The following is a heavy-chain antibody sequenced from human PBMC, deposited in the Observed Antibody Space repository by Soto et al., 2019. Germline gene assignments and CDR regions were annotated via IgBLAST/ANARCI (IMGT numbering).Heavy chain of an antibody. V-gene: IGHV4-39*01. CDR1: GGSISSPSYN. D-gene: IGHD2-8*02. J-gene: IGHJ4*02. CDR3: TTLASGHFDS. Sequence: QLRESGPGLLKPSETLSLTCNVSGGSISSPSYNWGWVRQPPGKGPEWIGTVFYSGTTQYNPSLRSRLAMSVDTSKSQVSLTLTSVTAADPAVYYCTTLASGHFDSWGQGAQVTVSS. CDR2: VFYSGTT.